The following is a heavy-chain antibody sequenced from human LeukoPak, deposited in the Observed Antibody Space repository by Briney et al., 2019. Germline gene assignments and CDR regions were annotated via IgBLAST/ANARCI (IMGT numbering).Heavy chain of an antibody. CDR1: GRLFTSYG. CDR2: ETKFDGDT. CDR3: VRARGCINCVLTDGFDS. D-gene: IGHD1-1*01. Sequence: ASVKVSCKASGRLFTSYGIAWVRQAPGEGLDSVGWETKFDGDTKVAEKLQDRVTMTTDTSTSTAYMELTSLTVEDTAVYYCVRARGCINCVLTDGFDSWGHGTKVTVYS. J-gene: IGHJ3*01. V-gene: IGHV1-18*01.